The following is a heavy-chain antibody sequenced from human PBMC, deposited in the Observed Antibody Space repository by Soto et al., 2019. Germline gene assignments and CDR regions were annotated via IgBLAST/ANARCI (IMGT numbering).Heavy chain of an antibody. CDR3: AKPDTAMVTSDAFDI. CDR1: GFTFSSYA. CDR2: ISGSGGST. J-gene: IGHJ3*02. D-gene: IGHD5-18*01. Sequence: PGGSLRLSCAASGFTFSSYAVSWVRQAPGKGLEWVSAISGSGGSTYYADSVRGRFTISRDNSKNTLYLQMNSLRAEDTAVYYCAKPDTAMVTSDAFDIWGQGTMVTVSS. V-gene: IGHV3-23*01.